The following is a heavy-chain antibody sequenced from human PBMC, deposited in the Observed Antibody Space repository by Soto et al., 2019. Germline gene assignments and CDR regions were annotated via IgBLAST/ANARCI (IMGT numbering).Heavy chain of an antibody. Sequence: GGSLRLSCAASGFTFSSYGMHWVRQAPGKGLEWVAVIWYDGSNKYYADSVKGRFTISRDNSKNTLYLQMNSLRAEDTAVYYCARTLDSSGYYYGYYFDYWGQGTLVTVSS. CDR1: GFTFSSYG. J-gene: IGHJ4*02. V-gene: IGHV3-33*01. CDR2: IWYDGSNK. D-gene: IGHD3-22*01. CDR3: ARTLDSSGYYYGYYFDY.